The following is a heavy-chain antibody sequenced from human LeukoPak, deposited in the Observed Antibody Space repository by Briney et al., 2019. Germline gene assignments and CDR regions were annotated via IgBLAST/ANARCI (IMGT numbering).Heavy chain of an antibody. V-gene: IGHV1-3*01. Sequence: ASVKVSCKASGYTFTSYVVHWVRQAPGQSLEWMGWINSDNGNTKYSQKFQGRVTITRDTSASTAYMELSSLRSEDTAVYYCAREGGTTRGSLDYWGQGTLVTVSS. J-gene: IGHJ4*02. CDR2: INSDNGNT. D-gene: IGHD1-1*01. CDR1: GYTFTSYV. CDR3: AREGGTTRGSLDY.